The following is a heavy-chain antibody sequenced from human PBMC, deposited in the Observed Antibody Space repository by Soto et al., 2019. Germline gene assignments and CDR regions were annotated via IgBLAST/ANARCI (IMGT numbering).Heavy chain of an antibody. D-gene: IGHD3-10*01. V-gene: IGHV4-34*01. CDR3: ASSSFLRSGDLFHGLDV. CDR2: VNHGGTS. CDR1: GGSFSGYY. J-gene: IGHJ6*02. Sequence: QVQLQQWGAGLLKPSETLSLTCAVHGGSFSGYYWGWIRQPPGKGLEGIGEVNHGGTSNYTPSLKIRAIISLVTSKTQFSLKLPSVTAEDTALYFWASSSFLRSGDLFHGLDVWGHGTTVTVSS.